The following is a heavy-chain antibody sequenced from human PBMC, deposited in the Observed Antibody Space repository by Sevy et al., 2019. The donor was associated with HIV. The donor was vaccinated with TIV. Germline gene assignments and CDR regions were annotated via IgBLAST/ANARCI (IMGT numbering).Heavy chain of an antibody. CDR3: TREVRNYGLDY. V-gene: IGHV3-49*03. D-gene: IGHD1-7*01. CDR2: IRSEQYGGTA. Sequence: GGSLRLSCTSSGFTFGNYAISWFRQAPGKGLQWVGFIRSEQYGGTADYAASVKGRFTISRDNSKSIAYLQMNSLKTEDTAVYYCTREVRNYGLDYWGQGTLVTVSS. J-gene: IGHJ4*02. CDR1: GFTFGNYA.